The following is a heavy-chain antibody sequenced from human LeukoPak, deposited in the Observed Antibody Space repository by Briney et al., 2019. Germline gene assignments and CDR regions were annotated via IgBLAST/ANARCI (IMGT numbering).Heavy chain of an antibody. CDR2: ISGSGGST. D-gene: IGHD4-17*01. CDR3: AKDRGGDYGDYFNNWFDP. CDR1: GFTFSSYA. V-gene: IGHV3-23*01. J-gene: IGHJ5*02. Sequence: GGSLRLSCAASGFTFSSYAMSWVRQAPGKGLEWVSAISGSGGSTYYADSVKGRFTISRDNSKNTLYLQMNSLSAEDTAVYYCAKDRGGDYGDYFNNWFDPWGQGTLVTVSS.